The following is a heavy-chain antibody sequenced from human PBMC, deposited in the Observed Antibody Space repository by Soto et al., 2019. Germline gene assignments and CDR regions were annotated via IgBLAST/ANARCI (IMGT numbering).Heavy chain of an antibody. CDR3: ARGHEYGGNSDAFDI. J-gene: IGHJ3*02. Sequence: ASVKVSCKASGGTFSSYTITWVRQAPGQGLEWMGRFIPIFATANYARKFQGRVTIAADDSTSTAYMELSSLRSEDTAVYYCARGHEYGGNSDAFDIWGQGTVVTVSS. CDR1: GGTFSSYT. D-gene: IGHD4-17*01. V-gene: IGHV1-69*13. CDR2: FIPIFATA.